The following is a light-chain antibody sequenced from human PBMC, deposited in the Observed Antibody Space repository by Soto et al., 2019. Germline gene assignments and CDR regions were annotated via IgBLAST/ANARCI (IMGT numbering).Light chain of an antibody. Sequence: DIVLTQSPLSLSVTPGEPASISCRSSQSLLHSNGNNYLEWYLQKPGQSPQVLIYLASNRASGVPDRLSGSGSGTDFPLKSSRVEAEDVGVYYCKQALQRPLTVGGGTKVEIK. V-gene: IGKV2-28*01. J-gene: IGKJ4*01. CDR2: LAS. CDR3: KQALQRPLT. CDR1: QSLLHSNGNNY.